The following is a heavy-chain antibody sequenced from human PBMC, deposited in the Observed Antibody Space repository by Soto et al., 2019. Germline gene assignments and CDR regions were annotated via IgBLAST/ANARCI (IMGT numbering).Heavy chain of an antibody. CDR1: GGSISSYY. Sequence: SETLSLTCTVSGGSISSYYWSWIRQPPGKGLEWIGYIYYSGSTNYNPSLKSRVTISVDTSKNQFSLKLSSVTAADTAVYYCARTYYDILTGLGAFDIWGQGTMVTVSS. D-gene: IGHD3-9*01. CDR3: ARTYYDILTGLGAFDI. J-gene: IGHJ3*02. CDR2: IYYSGST. V-gene: IGHV4-59*01.